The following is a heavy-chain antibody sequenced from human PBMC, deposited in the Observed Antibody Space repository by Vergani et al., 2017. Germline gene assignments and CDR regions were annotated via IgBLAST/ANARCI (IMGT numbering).Heavy chain of an antibody. D-gene: IGHD2-15*01. CDR2: ISSSSSYI. CDR1: GFTFSSYS. CDR3: ARYCSGGSCSLDY. J-gene: IGHJ4*02. V-gene: IGHV3-21*01. Sequence: EVQLVESGGGLVKPGGSLRLSCAASGFTFSSYSMNWVRQAPGKGLEWVSSISSSSSYIYYADSVKGRFTISRDNAKNSLYLQMNSLRAEDTAVYYCARYCSGGSCSLDYWGQGTLVTVSS.